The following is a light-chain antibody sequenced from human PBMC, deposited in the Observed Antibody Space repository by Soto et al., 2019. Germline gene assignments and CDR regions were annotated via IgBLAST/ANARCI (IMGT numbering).Light chain of an antibody. V-gene: IGLV2-14*01. Sequence: QSALTQPASVSGSPGRPITFSGTGPSGNVGGYNYVSWYQQHPGKAPKLMIYDVSNRPSGVSNRFSGSKSGNTASLTISGLQPEDEAAYYCSSYTSSNTLVVFGGGTQLTVL. CDR2: DVS. CDR3: SSYTSSNTLVV. CDR1: SGNVGGYNY. J-gene: IGLJ2*01.